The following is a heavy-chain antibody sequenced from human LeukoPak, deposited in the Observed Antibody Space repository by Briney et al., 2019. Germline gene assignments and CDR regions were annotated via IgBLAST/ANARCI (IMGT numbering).Heavy chain of an antibody. CDR3: ARDYYDSSGFDWFDP. Sequence: GGSLRLSCAASGFTFRSYSMNWVRQAPGKGLEWVSSISSSSSYIYYADSVKGRFTISRDNAKNSLYLQMNSLRAEDTAVYYCARDYYDSSGFDWFDPWGQGTLVTVSS. V-gene: IGHV3-21*01. CDR2: ISSSSSYI. CDR1: GFTFRSYS. D-gene: IGHD3-22*01. J-gene: IGHJ5*02.